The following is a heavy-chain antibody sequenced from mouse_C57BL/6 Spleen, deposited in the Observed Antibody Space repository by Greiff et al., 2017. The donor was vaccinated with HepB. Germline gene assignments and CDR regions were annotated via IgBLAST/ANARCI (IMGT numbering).Heavy chain of an antibody. CDR1: GFSLTSYG. CDR3: ARSSYYYGSSDYAMDY. Sequence: VQLVESGPGLVAPSQSLSITCTVSGFSLTSYGVHWVRQPPGKGLEWLVVIWSDGSTTYNSALKSRLSISKDNSKSQVFLKMNSLQTDDTAMYYCARSSYYYGSSDYAMDYWGQGTSVTVSS. J-gene: IGHJ4*01. D-gene: IGHD1-1*01. V-gene: IGHV2-6*03. CDR2: IWSDGST.